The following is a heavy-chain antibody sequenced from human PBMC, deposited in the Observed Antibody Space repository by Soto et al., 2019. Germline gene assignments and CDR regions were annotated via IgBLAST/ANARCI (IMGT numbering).Heavy chain of an antibody. CDR2: ISYDGSNK. CDR1: GFTFSSYG. V-gene: IGHV3-30*19. CDR3: ARDRAARPYYFDY. Sequence: QVQLVESGGGVVQPGRSLRLSCAASGFTFSSYGMHWVRQAPGKGLEWVAVISYDGSNKYYADSVKGRFTISRDNSKNTLYLQMNSLRAEDTAVYYCARDRAARPYYFDYWGQGTLVTVSS. J-gene: IGHJ4*02. D-gene: IGHD6-6*01.